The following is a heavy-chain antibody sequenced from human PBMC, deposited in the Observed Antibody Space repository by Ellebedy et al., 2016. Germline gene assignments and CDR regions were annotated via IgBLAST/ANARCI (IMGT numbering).Heavy chain of an antibody. J-gene: IGHJ4*02. CDR1: GDSINRGTYY. V-gene: IGHV4-61*02. Sequence: SETLSLXXSVSGDSINRGTYYWSWIRQPAGKRLEWIGRISTSGNTIYNPSLKSRVTMLVDTSKNHFSLELTSVTAADTAVYYCATLTIPGGSDSWGQGTLVTVSS. D-gene: IGHD3-3*01. CDR2: ISTSGNT. CDR3: ATLTIPGGSDS.